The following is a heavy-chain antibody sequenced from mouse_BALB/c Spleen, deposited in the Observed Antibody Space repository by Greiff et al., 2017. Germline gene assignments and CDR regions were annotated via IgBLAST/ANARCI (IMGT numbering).Heavy chain of an antibody. Sequence: EVMLVESGGGLVKPGGSLKLSCAASGFTFSSYAMSWVRQTPEKRLEWVATISSGGSYTYYPDSVKGRFTISRDNAKNTLYLQMSSLRSEDTAMYYCAGNAYYGNPDWLEYWGQGTLVTVSA. CDR2: ISSGGSYT. CDR3: AGNAYYGNPDWLEY. V-gene: IGHV5-9-1*01. J-gene: IGHJ3*01. D-gene: IGHD2-1*01. CDR1: GFTFSSYA.